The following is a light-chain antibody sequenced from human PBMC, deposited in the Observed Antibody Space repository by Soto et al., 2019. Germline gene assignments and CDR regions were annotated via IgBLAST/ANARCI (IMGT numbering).Light chain of an antibody. J-gene: IGKJ1*01. Sequence: DIQMTQSPSYLSASVGDRVTITCRTSHSFSIYLNWYQQKPGKAPNLLIYAASSLGSGVPSRFSGSGSGKDFTLIISSLQPEDIATYYCQQSYSTPWTFGQGTKVEIK. V-gene: IGKV1-39*01. CDR2: AAS. CDR1: HSFSIY. CDR3: QQSYSTPWT.